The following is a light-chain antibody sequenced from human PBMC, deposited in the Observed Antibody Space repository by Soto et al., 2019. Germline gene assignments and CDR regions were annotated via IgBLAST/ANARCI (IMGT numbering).Light chain of an antibody. CDR3: QSYDSSLSDV. J-gene: IGLJ1*01. V-gene: IGLV1-40*01. Sequence: QSVLTQPPSVSGVPGQRVTISCTGSRTNIGAGYDVHWYQHLPGTTPKLLIYGNSNRPSGVPDRFSGSKSGTSASLAITGLQAEDDADYYCQSYDSSLSDVFGTGTKLTVL. CDR1: RTNIGAGYD. CDR2: GNS.